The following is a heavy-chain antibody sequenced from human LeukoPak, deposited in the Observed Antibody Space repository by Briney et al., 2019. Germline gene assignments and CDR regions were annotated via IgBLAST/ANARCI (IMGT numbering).Heavy chain of an antibody. Sequence: GGSLRLSCAASGFSFSIYAMSWVRQAPGKGLEWVSVISSSGDSTVYADTVKGRLTISRDSSKNTLYLQMNSLRVEDTAVYYCAKGVSAYWYFDLWGRGTLVTVSS. J-gene: IGHJ2*01. CDR3: AKGVSAYWYFDL. CDR2: ISSSGDST. D-gene: IGHD5/OR15-5a*01. V-gene: IGHV3-23*01. CDR1: GFSFSIYA.